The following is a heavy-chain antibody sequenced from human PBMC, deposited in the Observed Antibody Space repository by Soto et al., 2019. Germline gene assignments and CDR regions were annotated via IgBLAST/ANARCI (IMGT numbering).Heavy chain of an antibody. CDR3: VRWTLGGVVPAGTYYFDY. J-gene: IGHJ4*02. CDR2: ISAYNGNT. V-gene: IGHV1-18*04. Sequence: ASVKVSCKASGYTFTSYGISWVRQAPGQGLEWMGWISAYNGNTNYAQKLQGRVTMTTDTSKSTAYMELRSLRSDDTAVYYCVRWTLGGVVPAGTYYFDYWGQGTLVTVSS. D-gene: IGHD2-2*01. CDR1: GYTFTSYG.